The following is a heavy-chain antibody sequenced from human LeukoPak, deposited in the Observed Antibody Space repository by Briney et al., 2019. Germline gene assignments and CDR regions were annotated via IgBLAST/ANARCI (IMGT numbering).Heavy chain of an antibody. CDR3: ARSRGYITRRPDDAFDI. CDR1: GYIFTDYW. Sequence: GESLKISCQGSGYIFTDYWIGWVRQMPGKGLEWMAIIYCDGSKTIYSPSFQTQVTISVDKSTNTAYLQCTSLKASDTAMYYCARSRGYITRRPDDAFDIWGQGTMVTVSS. D-gene: IGHD5-12*01. V-gene: IGHV5-51*01. J-gene: IGHJ3*02. CDR2: IYCDGSKT.